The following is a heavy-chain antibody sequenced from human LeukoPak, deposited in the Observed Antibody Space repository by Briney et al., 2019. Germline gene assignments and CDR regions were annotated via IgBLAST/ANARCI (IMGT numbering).Heavy chain of an antibody. CDR2: INPNNGRT. J-gene: IGHJ3*02. D-gene: IGHD6-19*01. CDR1: GYTFTNYH. CDR3: ASLFSSGSSDFDAFDI. V-gene: IGHV1-46*01. Sequence: ASVKVSCKASGYTFTNYHMHWVRQALGQGLEWMGVINPNNGRTNYAQKFQGRVTMTRDTSANTVSMDLSSLRSEDSAVYYCASLFSSGSSDFDAFDIWGLGTMVTVSS.